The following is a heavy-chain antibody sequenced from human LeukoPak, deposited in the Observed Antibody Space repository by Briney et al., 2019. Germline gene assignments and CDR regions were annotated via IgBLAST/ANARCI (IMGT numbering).Heavy chain of an antibody. CDR1: GFTVSSNY. CDR2: IYSGGSA. J-gene: IGHJ1*01. V-gene: IGHV3-53*01. D-gene: IGHD3-22*01. Sequence: GGSLRLSCAASGFTVSSNYMSWVRQAPGKGLQWVSVIYSGGSAYYADSVKGRFTISRDNSKNTLYLQMNSLRAEDTAVYYCARQDRYRYNYDSSGHISHWGQGTLVTVSS. CDR3: ARQDRYRYNYDSSGHISH.